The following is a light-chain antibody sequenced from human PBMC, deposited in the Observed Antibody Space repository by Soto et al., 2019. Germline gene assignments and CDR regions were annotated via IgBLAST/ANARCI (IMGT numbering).Light chain of an antibody. CDR1: QGISSY. J-gene: IGKJ5*01. CDR2: AAS. V-gene: IGKV1-9*01. CDR3: QQLNSYPVT. Sequence: IQLTQSPSSLSASLGDRDTITCRGSQGISSYLAWYQQKPGKAPKLLIYAASTLQSGVPSRFSGSGSGTDFTLTISSLQPEDFATYYCQQLNSYPVTFGQGTRLEIK.